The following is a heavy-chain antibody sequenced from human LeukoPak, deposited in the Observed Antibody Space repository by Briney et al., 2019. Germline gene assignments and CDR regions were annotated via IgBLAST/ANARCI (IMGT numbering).Heavy chain of an antibody. CDR3: ARSWGDSSGYYYDDYFYY. D-gene: IGHD3-22*01. CDR2: IKQDGSEK. Sequence: GGSLRLSCAASGFTFSSYWMSWVRQAPGKGLEWVANIKQDGSEKYYVDSVKGRFTISRDNAKNSLYLQMNSLRAEDTAVYYCARSWGDSSGYYYDDYFYYWGQGTLVTVSS. CDR1: GFTFSSYW. J-gene: IGHJ4*02. V-gene: IGHV3-7*01.